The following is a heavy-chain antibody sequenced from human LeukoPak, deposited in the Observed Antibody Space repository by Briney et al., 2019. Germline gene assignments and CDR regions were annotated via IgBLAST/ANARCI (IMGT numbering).Heavy chain of an antibody. Sequence: GGSLRLSCAASGFTVSSNYMNWVRQAPGKGLEWVSVIYSGGSTYYADSVKGRFTISRDNSKNTLYLQMSSLRAEDTAVYYCARVPRGHGGNSGAIDYWGQGTLVTVSS. CDR3: ARVPRGHGGNSGAIDY. CDR1: GFTVSSNY. D-gene: IGHD4-23*01. J-gene: IGHJ4*02. V-gene: IGHV3-66*01. CDR2: IYSGGST.